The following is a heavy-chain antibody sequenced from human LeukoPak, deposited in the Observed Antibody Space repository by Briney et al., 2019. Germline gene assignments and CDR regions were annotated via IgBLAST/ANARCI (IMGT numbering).Heavy chain of an antibody. CDR3: ARASPGQLAYYYYGMDV. CDR2: IYYSGST. V-gene: IGHV4-59*01. J-gene: IGHJ6*02. CDR1: GGSFSGYY. D-gene: IGHD6-13*01. Sequence: SETLSLTCAVYGGSFSGYYWSWIRQPPGKGLEWIGYIYYSGSTNYNPSLKSRVTISVDTSKNQFSLKLSSVTAADTAVYYCARASPGQLAYYYYGMDVWGQGTTVTVSS.